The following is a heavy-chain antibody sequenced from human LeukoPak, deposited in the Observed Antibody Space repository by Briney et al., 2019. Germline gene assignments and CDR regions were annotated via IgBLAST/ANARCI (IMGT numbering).Heavy chain of an antibody. V-gene: IGHV1-2*02. CDR1: GYTFTGYY. Sequence: GASVKVSCKASGYTFTGYYMHWVRQAPGQGLEWMGRINPNSGGTNYAQKFQGRVTMTRDTSISTAYMVLSRLRSDDTAVYYCARPCVGGAFDIWGQGTMVTVSS. J-gene: IGHJ3*02. CDR3: ARPCVGGAFDI. CDR2: INPNSGGT.